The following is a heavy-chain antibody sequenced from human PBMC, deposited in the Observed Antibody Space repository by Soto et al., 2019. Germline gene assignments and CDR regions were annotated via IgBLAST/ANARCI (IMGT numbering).Heavy chain of an antibody. CDR3: ARFHIVEASSAFDI. CDR2: ISSSSSTI. D-gene: IGHD1-26*01. Sequence: GGSLILSCAASGFTFSSYSMNWVLQAPGKGLEWVSYISSSSSTIYYADSVKGRFTISRDNAKNSLYLQMNSLRSEDTAVYYCARFHIVEASSAFDIWGQGTMVTVSS. V-gene: IGHV3-48*01. J-gene: IGHJ3*02. CDR1: GFTFSSYS.